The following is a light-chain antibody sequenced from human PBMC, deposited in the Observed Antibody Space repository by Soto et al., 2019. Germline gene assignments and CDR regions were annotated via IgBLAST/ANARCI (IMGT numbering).Light chain of an antibody. CDR3: QQDGSSRM. CDR2: GTS. J-gene: IGKJ1*01. Sequence: EMVLTQSPATLSLSPGERATLSCRASQSVSSSYLAWYQQKPGQAPRLLIYGTSTRATGNPDRLSGSGSGTYFTLTISRLEPEDFAVYYCQQDGSSRMFGQGKKVEI. CDR1: QSVSSSY. V-gene: IGKV3-20*01.